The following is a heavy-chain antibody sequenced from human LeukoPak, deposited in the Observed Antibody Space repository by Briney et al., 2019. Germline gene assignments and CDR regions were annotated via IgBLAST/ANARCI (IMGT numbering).Heavy chain of an antibody. Sequence: GGSLRLSCVGSGFSFISVWLNWVRQTPGKGLEWVGRIKNEHYGGTADYNEAIKGRFTISRDDSKNTLYLQMNSLRTEDTAVYYCARQPSGYVIWFDPWGQGTLVTVSS. V-gene: IGHV3-15*07. CDR2: IKNEHYGGTA. CDR3: ARQPSGYVIWFDP. D-gene: IGHD5-12*01. J-gene: IGHJ5*02. CDR1: GFSFISVW.